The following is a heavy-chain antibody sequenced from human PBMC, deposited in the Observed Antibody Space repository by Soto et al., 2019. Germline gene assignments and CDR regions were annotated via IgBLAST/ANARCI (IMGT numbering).Heavy chain of an antibody. V-gene: IGHV1-3*01. CDR2: INAGNGNT. CDR3: ARGITMIVGDFDY. CDR1: GYTFTSYA. D-gene: IGHD3-22*01. Sequence: VASVKVSCKASGYTFTSYAMHWVRQAPGQRLEWMGWINAGNGNTKYSQKFQGRVTITRDTSASTAYMELSSLRSEDTAVYYCARGITMIVGDFDYWGQGTLVTVSS. J-gene: IGHJ4*02.